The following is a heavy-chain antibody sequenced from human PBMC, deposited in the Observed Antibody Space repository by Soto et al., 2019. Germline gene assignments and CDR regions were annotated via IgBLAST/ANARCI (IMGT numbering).Heavy chain of an antibody. CDR2: IIPVFGRT. D-gene: IGHD3-10*01. J-gene: IGHJ6*02. V-gene: IGHV1-69*13. CDR3: ARDQSRSSKDYYGSNYCYGMDV. CDR1: GGTFRSNA. Sequence: GASVKVSCKASGGTFRSNAFSWVRQAPGQGLEWMGGIIPVFGRTNYPQKFQGRVTVTADESTSTVYMELSSLRSEDTAIYYCARDQSRSSKDYYGSNYCYGMDVWGQGTTVTVSS.